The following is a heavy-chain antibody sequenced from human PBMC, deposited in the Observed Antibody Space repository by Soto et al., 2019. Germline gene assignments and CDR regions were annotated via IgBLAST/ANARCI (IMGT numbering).Heavy chain of an antibody. CDR2: IWYDGSNK. D-gene: IGHD4-17*01. J-gene: IGHJ6*03. V-gene: IGHV3-33*01. CDR1: GFTFSSYG. Sequence: GGSLRLSCAASGFTFSSYGMHWVRQAPGKGLEWVAVIWYDGSNKYYADSVKGRFTISRDNSKNTLYLQMNSLRAEDTAVYYCARSALESFTVTTQDGYYMDVWGKGTTVTVSS. CDR3: ARSALESFTVTTQDGYYMDV.